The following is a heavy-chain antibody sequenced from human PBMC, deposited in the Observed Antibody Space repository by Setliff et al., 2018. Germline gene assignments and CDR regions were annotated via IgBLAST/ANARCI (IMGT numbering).Heavy chain of an antibody. CDR2: ISPYSGNT. D-gene: IGHD2-2*01. V-gene: IGHV1-18*01. J-gene: IGHJ4*02. CDR1: GYTFTDYG. Sequence: ASVKVSCKASGYTFTDYGVTWVRQAPGQGLEWVGWISPYSGNTYYAPKFRGRITMTTDISTTTAYMELKSLRSDDTAIYYCSRLVRYCTRTSCQRLSGDDYWGQGALVTVS. CDR3: SRLVRYCTRTSCQRLSGDDY.